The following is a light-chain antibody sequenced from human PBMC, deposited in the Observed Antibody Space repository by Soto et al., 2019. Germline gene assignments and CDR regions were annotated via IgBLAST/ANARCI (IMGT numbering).Light chain of an antibody. CDR3: QQLSRYPLT. CDR2: SAS. J-gene: IGKJ4*01. CDR1: QALSNY. V-gene: IGKV1-9*01. Sequence: DIQLTQSPSVLSASVGDTVTITCRASQALSNYLAWYQQKPGKAPDLLIYSASTLQGGVPSRFSGSGSETEFSLTIRALQPEDFATYYCQQLSRYPLTFGGGTKV.